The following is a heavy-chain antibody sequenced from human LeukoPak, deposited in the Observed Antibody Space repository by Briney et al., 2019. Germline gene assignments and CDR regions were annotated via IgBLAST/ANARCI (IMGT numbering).Heavy chain of an antibody. V-gene: IGHV1-18*01. CDR1: GYTFTSYG. CDR3: ARDPRVVPAAMEFDY. Sequence: ASVKVSCKASGYTFTSYGISWVRQAPGQGLEWMGWISAYNGNTNYAQKLQGRVTMTTDTSTSTAYVELRRLRSDDTAVYYCARDPRVVPAAMEFDYWGQGTLVTVSS. CDR2: ISAYNGNT. D-gene: IGHD2-2*01. J-gene: IGHJ4*02.